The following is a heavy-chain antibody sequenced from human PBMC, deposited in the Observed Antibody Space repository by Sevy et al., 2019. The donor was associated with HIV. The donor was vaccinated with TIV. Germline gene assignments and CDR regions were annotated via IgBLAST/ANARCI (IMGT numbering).Heavy chain of an antibody. J-gene: IGHJ4*02. Sequence: GGSLRLSCAASGFSYSSYGMHWVRQAPGKGLEWVAYIQYDGSKKDYADSVKGRFTISRDNSKNTLDLQMNSLRVGDTAVYYCVKEGGGEGGDHWGQGTLVTVSS. CDR1: GFSYSSYG. V-gene: IGHV3-30*02. CDR2: IQYDGSKK. CDR3: VKEGGGEGGDH. D-gene: IGHD3-10*01.